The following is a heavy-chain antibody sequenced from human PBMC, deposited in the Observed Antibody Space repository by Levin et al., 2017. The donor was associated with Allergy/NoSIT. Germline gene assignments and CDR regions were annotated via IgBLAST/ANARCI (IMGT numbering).Heavy chain of an antibody. J-gene: IGHJ4*02. CDR3: AAATGDCTGGVCYFDY. V-gene: IGHV1-69*06. CDR2: IIPIFGTA. Sequence: SVKVSCKASGGTFSSYAISWVRQAPGQGLEWMGGIIPIFGTANYAQKFQGRVTITADKSTSTAYMELSSLRSEDTAVYYCAAATGDCTGGVCYFDYWGQGTLVTVSS. D-gene: IGHD2-8*02. CDR1: GGTFSSYA.